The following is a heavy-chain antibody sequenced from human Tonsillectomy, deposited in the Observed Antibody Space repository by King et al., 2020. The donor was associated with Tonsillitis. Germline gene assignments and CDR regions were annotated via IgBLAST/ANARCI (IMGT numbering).Heavy chain of an antibody. J-gene: IGHJ6*03. D-gene: IGHD5-18*01. Sequence: VQLQESGPGLVKPSETLSLTCTVSGGSISSYYWSWIRQPPGKGLEWIGYIYYSGSTNYNPSLKSRVTISVDTSKNQFSLKLSSVTAADTAVYYCARVKWTVDTVMIWDYYYYMDVWGKGTTVTVSS. CDR2: IYYSGST. CDR1: GGSISSYY. CDR3: ARVKWTVDTVMIWDYYYYMDV. V-gene: IGHV4-59*01.